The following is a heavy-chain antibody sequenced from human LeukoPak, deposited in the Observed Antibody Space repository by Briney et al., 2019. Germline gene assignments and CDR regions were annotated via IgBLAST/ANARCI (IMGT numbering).Heavy chain of an antibody. CDR1: GGSISSYY. CDR2: IYYSGST. CDR3: ARERAGDYGSFDY. Sequence: PSETLCLTCTVSGGSISSYYWSWIRQPPGKGLEWIGYIYYSGSTNYNPSLKSRVTISVDTSKNQFSLKLSSVTAADTAVYYCARERAGDYGSFDYWGQGTLVTVSS. V-gene: IGHV4-59*01. D-gene: IGHD4-17*01. J-gene: IGHJ4*02.